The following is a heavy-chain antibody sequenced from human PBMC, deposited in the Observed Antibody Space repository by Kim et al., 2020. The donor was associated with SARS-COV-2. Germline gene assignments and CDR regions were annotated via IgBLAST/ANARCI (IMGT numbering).Heavy chain of an antibody. D-gene: IGHD3-10*01. CDR1: GFTFSSYA. CDR2: ISYDGSNK. J-gene: IGHJ6*02. V-gene: IGHV3-30-3*01. CDR3: ARANLGSYYYGMDV. Sequence: GGSLRLSCAASGFTFSSYAMHWVRQAPGKGLEWVAVISYDGSNKYYADPVKGRFTISRDNSKNTLYLQMNSLRAEDTAVYYCARANLGSYYYGMDVWGQGTTVTVSS.